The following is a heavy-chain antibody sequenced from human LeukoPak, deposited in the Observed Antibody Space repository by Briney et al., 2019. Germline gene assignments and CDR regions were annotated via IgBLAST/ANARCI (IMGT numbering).Heavy chain of an antibody. J-gene: IGHJ5*02. Sequence: GGSLRLSCTASGFTFSSYAMTWVRQAPGKGLEWVSTITAGGGSTYYADSVKGRFTISRDNSKNTLYLQMNSLRAEDTAVYYCAKDVKYSYGYYSDWFDPWGQGTLVTVSS. D-gene: IGHD5-18*01. CDR3: AKDVKYSYGYYSDWFDP. CDR1: GFTFSSYA. V-gene: IGHV3-23*01. CDR2: ITAGGGST.